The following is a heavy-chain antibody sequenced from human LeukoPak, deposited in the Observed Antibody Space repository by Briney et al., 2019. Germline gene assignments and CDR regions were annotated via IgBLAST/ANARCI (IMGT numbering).Heavy chain of an antibody. CDR3: ARDVYYGSGSPRLDY. J-gene: IGHJ4*02. Sequence: GGSLRLSCAASGFNFINYWMNWVRQAPGKGLEWVANIKQDGSEKYYVDSVKGRFTISRDNAKNSLYLQMNSLRAEDTAVYYCARDVYYGSGSPRLDYWGQGTLVTVSS. CDR1: GFNFINYW. V-gene: IGHV3-7*01. D-gene: IGHD3-10*01. CDR2: IKQDGSEK.